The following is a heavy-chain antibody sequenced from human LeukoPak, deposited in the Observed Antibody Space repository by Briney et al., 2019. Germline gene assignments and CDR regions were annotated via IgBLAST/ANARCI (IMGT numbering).Heavy chain of an antibody. CDR2: ISAYNGNT. CDR3: ARDRRVGYCSSTSCPSRVGFGELSPGY. V-gene: IGHV1-18*01. Sequence: ASVKVSCKASGYTFTSYGISWVRQASGQGLEWMGWISAYNGNTNYAQKLQGRVTMTTDTSTSTAYMELRSLRSGDTAVYYCARDRRVGYCSSTSCPSRVGFGELSPGYWGQGTLVTVSS. J-gene: IGHJ4*02. CDR1: GYTFTSYG. D-gene: IGHD2-2*01.